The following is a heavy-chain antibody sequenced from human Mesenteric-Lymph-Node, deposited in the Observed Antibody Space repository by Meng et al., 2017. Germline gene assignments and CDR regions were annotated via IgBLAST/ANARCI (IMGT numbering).Heavy chain of an antibody. J-gene: IGHJ4*02. CDR3: ARGKQDAWELLAY. V-gene: IGHV4-4*02. CDR1: GDSISSTDYY. D-gene: IGHD1-26*01. Sequence: QVQLQQWGEGLLKASAHLSLPCTVSGDSISSTDYYWSWVRQPPGKGLEWIGDIDDSGSTNYNPSLNSRISISLDKSKNHFSLKVNSVTAADTAVYYCARGKQDAWELLAYWGQGALVTVSS. CDR2: IDDSGST.